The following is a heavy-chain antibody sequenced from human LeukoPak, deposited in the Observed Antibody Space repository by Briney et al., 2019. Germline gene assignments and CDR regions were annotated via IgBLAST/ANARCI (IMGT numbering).Heavy chain of an antibody. V-gene: IGHV3-21*01. CDR2: ISSTSSYI. CDR1: GFTFTNYN. CDR3: AREVSEGFDF. D-gene: IGHD3-22*01. J-gene: IGHJ4*02. Sequence: GGSLRLSCAASGFTFTNYNFYWVRQAPGRGLEWVSSISSTSSYIYYADSMKGRFAISRDNAKNSLYLQMNSLRAEDTALYYCAREVSEGFDFWGQGTLVTVSS.